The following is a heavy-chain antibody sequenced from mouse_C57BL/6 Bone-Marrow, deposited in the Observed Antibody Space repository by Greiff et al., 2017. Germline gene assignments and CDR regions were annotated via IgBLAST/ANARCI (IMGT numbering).Heavy chain of an antibody. CDR2: IHPNSGST. Sequence: VHVKQPGAELVKPGASVKLSCKASGYTFTSYWMHWVKQRPGQGLEWIGMIHPNSGSTNYNEKFKSKATLTVDKSSSTAYMQLSSLTSEDSAVYYCARGPGGGDYWGQGTTLTVSS. CDR1: GYTFTSYW. CDR3: ARGPGGGDY. V-gene: IGHV1-64*01. J-gene: IGHJ2*01.